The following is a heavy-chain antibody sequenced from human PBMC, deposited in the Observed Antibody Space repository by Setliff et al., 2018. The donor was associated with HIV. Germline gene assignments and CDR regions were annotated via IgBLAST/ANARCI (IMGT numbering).Heavy chain of an antibody. CDR1: GDSIDRSKFF. J-gene: IGHJ4*02. Sequence: PSETLSLTCTVSGDSIDRSKFFWTWIRQHTGKGLEWNGYIYYSGSATYNPFLKSQASISVDTSRNEFSLKLSSVTAADTAVYFWAGGGAFCGRDSCYYLDYLGQGNPVTVS. CDR3: AGGGAFCGRDSCYYLDY. D-gene: IGHD2-21*02. V-gene: IGHV4-31*01. CDR2: IYYSGSA.